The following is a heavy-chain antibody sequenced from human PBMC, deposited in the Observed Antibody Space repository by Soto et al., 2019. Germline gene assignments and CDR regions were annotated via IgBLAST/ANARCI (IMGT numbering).Heavy chain of an antibody. Sequence: QVQLVESGGGLVKPGGSLRLSCAASGFTLSDYYMTWIRQAPGKGLEWVSDISISGTTIHYADSVRGRFTISRDNAKNSLWPQMNTLRAEDTAVYYCARFRGDGYYNLWGQGTLVTVSS. J-gene: IGHJ4*02. CDR1: GFTLSDYY. D-gene: IGHD3-9*01. CDR2: ISISGTTI. V-gene: IGHV3-11*01. CDR3: ARFRGDGYYNL.